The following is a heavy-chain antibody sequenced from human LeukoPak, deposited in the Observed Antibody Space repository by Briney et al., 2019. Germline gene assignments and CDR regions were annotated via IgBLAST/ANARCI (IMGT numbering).Heavy chain of an antibody. Sequence: PSETLSLTCAVYGGSFNGYYWSWIRQPPGKGLEWIGEINHSGSTNYNPSLKSRVTISVDTSKNQFSLKLSSVTAADTAVYYCARVWGVRRAFDIWGQGTMVTVSS. CDR2: INHSGST. CDR1: GGSFNGYY. CDR3: ARVWGVRRAFDI. D-gene: IGHD3-10*01. J-gene: IGHJ3*02. V-gene: IGHV4-34*01.